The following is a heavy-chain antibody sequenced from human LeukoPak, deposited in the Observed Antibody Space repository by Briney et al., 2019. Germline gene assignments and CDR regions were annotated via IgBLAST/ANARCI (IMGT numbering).Heavy chain of an antibody. Sequence: PGESLRISCKGSGYTFIRFWIGWVRQMPGKGLEWMGIIYPGDSETRYSPSFQGQVTISADKSIRTAYLQWSSLKASDTAIYYCARHHDYGDYGCFDYWGQGTLVTVSS. CDR3: ARHHDYGDYGCFDY. D-gene: IGHD4-17*01. CDR1: GYTFIRFW. J-gene: IGHJ4*02. CDR2: IYPGDSET. V-gene: IGHV5-51*01.